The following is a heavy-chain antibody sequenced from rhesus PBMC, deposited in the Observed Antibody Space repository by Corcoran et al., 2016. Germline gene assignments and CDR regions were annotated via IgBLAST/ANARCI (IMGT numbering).Heavy chain of an antibody. Sequence: QVQLVQSGAEVKKPGSSVTVSCWTSGYTFTDYYITWGRQAPGQGLEWMGEINTKTGGADFAQKFQGRIIMTRDTSTSTADMKLTSLTSEDTAIYYCIRGGYGTVVDYWGQGVLVTVSS. CDR1: GYTFTDYY. V-gene: IGHV1-138*01. D-gene: IGHD4-29*01. CDR3: IRGGYGTVVDY. CDR2: INTKTGGA. J-gene: IGHJ4*01.